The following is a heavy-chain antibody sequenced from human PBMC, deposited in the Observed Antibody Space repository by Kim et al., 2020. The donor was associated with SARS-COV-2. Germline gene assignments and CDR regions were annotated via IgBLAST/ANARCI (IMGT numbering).Heavy chain of an antibody. CDR1: GFTFSSYE. V-gene: IGHV3-48*03. D-gene: IGHD2-2*01. CDR2: ISSSGSTI. J-gene: IGHJ4*02. CDR3: ASRRAVPAAMFDY. Sequence: GGSLRLSCAASGFTFSSYEMNWVRQAPGKGLEWVSYISSSGSTIYYADSVKGRFTISRDNAKNSLYLQMNSLRAEDTAVYYCASRRAVPAAMFDYWGQGTLVTVSS.